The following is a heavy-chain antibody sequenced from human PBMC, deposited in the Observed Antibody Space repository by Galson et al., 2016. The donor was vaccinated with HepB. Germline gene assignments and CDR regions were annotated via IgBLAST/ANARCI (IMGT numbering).Heavy chain of an antibody. CDR3: VKTFLHLPSSGDY. CDR1: GFIFSDYA. CDR2: ITKDGGGT. D-gene: IGHD3-10*01. V-gene: IGHV3-64D*06. Sequence: SLRLSCAASGFIFSDYAIHWVRQAPGKGVEYVSVITKDGGGTYYADSVKDRFTISRDNSKNTVYLQMTSLRTEDTAVYYCVKTFLHLPSSGDYWGQGTLVTVSS. J-gene: IGHJ4*02.